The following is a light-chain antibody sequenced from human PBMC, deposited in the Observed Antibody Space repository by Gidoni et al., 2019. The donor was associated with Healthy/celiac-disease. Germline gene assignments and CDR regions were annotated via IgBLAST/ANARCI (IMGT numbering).Light chain of an antibody. CDR3: QQRSNWPFLT. CDR2: DAS. J-gene: IGKJ4*01. CDR1: QSVSSY. Sequence: EIVLPQSPATLSLSPGERATLSCRASQSVSSYLAWYQHKPSQAPRLLIHDASNRATGIPARFSGSGSGTDFNLTISSLEPEDVAVEYCQQRSNWPFLTFGGGTKVEIK. V-gene: IGKV3-11*01.